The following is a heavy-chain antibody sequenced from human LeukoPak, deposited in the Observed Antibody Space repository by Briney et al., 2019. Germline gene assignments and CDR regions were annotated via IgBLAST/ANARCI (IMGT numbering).Heavy chain of an antibody. J-gene: IGHJ5*02. D-gene: IGHD6-25*01. V-gene: IGHV5-51*01. CDR2: IYTGDSDT. CDR1: GYSFTSYW. CDR3: ARIRAGAATSWFDP. Sequence: GESLKISCKGSGYSFTSYWIGWVRPMPGKGLEWMGMIYTGDSDTRYSPSFQGQVTISADKSISTAYLQWSSLKAADTAMYYCARIRAGAATSWFDPWGQGTLVTVSS.